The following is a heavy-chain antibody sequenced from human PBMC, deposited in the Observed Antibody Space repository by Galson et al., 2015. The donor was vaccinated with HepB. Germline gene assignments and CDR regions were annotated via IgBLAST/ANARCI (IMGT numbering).Heavy chain of an antibody. V-gene: IGHV5-51*01. D-gene: IGHD3-16*01. CDR1: GYTFTRYW. CDR2: IHPGDSHI. J-gene: IGHJ4*02. Sequence: QSGAEVKKPGESLKIACKGSGYTFTRYWIAWVRQMPGKGLEWMGIIHPGDSHIRYSPSFQGQVTISADKSITTAFLRFSSLKASDTAVYYCARSTALILPGDYWGQGTLITVSS. CDR3: ARSTALILPGDY.